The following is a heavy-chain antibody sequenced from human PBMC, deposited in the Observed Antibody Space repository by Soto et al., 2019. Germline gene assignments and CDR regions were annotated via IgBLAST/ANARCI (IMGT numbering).Heavy chain of an antibody. CDR3: ARYGRYYYDSSGLDY. V-gene: IGHV3-11*05. D-gene: IGHD3-22*01. J-gene: IGHJ4*02. CDR1: GFTFSDYY. Sequence: QVQLVESGGGLVKPGGSLRLSCAASGFTFSDYYMSWIRQAPGKGLEWVSYISSSSSYTNYADSVKGRFTISRDNAKNSLYLQMNSLRAEDTAVYYCARYGRYYYDSSGLDYWGQGTLVTVSS. CDR2: ISSSSSYT.